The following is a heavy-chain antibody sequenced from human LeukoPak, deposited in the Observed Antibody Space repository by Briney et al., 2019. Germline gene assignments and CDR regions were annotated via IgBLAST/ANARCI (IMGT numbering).Heavy chain of an antibody. Sequence: GGPLITSCAASGFTFSTYWMCLLQQAPGELLGWAAIIEEGGSEEYYVDTVRGGLTISRDNAKNSLKLQINSAAAEATADYYCARDRSRFVYWGQGTLVSVCS. D-gene: IGHD2-15*01. CDR3: ARDRSRFVY. V-gene: IGHV3-7*01. J-gene: IGHJ4*02. CDR1: GFTFSTYW. CDR2: IEEGGSEE.